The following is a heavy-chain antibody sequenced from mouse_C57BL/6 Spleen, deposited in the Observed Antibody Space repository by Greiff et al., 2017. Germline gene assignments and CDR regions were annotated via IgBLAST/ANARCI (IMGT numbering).Heavy chain of an antibody. CDR2: ISSGSSTI. Sequence: EVHLVESGRGLVKPGGSLKLSCAASGFTFSDYGMHWVRQAPEKGLEWVAYISSGSSTIYYADTVKGRFTISIDNAKNTLFLQMTSLRSEDTAMYYCARRGGSSLYYYAMDYWGQGTSVTVSS. CDR1: GFTFSDYG. V-gene: IGHV5-17*01. J-gene: IGHJ4*01. D-gene: IGHD1-1*01. CDR3: ARRGGSSLYYYAMDY.